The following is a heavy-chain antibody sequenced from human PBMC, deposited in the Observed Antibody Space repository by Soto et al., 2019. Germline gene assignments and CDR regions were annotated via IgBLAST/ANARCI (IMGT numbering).Heavy chain of an antibody. V-gene: IGHV3-23*01. Sequence: GGSLRLSCAASGFTFSRYGMSWVRQAPGKGLEWVSGISGTGASTYYADSVRGRFTISRDNSKNTLYVQMNSLRAEDTAVYYCAKDLGYSYGYGVDYWGQGTLVTGSS. J-gene: IGHJ4*02. CDR3: AKDLGYSYGYGVDY. CDR1: GFTFSRYG. D-gene: IGHD5-18*01. CDR2: ISGTGAST.